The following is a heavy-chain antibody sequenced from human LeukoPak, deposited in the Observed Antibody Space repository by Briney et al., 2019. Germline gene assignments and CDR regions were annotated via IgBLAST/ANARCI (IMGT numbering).Heavy chain of an antibody. CDR2: ISAYNGNT. D-gene: IGHD3-10*01. V-gene: IGHV1-18*01. CDR3: ARDSTRWFGEFPFDY. CDR1: GYTFTSYG. Sequence: EASVKVSCKASGYTFTSYGISWVRQAPGQGLEWMGWISAYNGNTNYAQKLQGRVTMTTDTSTSTAYMELRSLRSDDTAVYYCARDSTRWFGEFPFDYWGQGTLVTVSS. J-gene: IGHJ4*02.